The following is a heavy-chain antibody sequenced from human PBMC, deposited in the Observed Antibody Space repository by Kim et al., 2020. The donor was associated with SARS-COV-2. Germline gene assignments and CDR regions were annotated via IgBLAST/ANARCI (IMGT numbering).Heavy chain of an antibody. CDR3: ARVIYYDSSGYLGY. J-gene: IGHJ4*02. Sequence: SPKFQGRVTITRDTSASTAYMELSSLRSEDTAVYYCARVIYYDSSGYLGYWGQGTLVTVSS. V-gene: IGHV1-3*01. D-gene: IGHD3-22*01.